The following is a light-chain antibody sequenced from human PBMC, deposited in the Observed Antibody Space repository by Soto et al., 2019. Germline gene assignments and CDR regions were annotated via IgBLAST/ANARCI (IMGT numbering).Light chain of an antibody. CDR2: GAS. V-gene: IGKV3-20*01. J-gene: IGKJ4*01. Sequence: DIVLTQSPGTLSLSPGARATLSCRASQSVSSSYLAWYQQKPGQAPRLLIYGASSSATGIPDRFSGSGSGTDFTLTISRLEPEDFAVYYCQQYGSSALTFGGGTKVEIK. CDR3: QQYGSSALT. CDR1: QSVSSSY.